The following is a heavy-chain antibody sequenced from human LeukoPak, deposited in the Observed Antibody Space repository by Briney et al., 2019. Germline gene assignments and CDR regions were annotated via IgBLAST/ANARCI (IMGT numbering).Heavy chain of an antibody. CDR3: ARGPWIQLWLSFYYYYMDV. CDR1: GGSISSYY. CDR2: IYYSENT. D-gene: IGHD5-18*01. V-gene: IGHV4-59*01. J-gene: IGHJ6*03. Sequence: SETLSLTCTVSGGSISSYYWSWIRQPPGKGLEWIGYIYYSENTNYNPSLKSRVTISVDTSKNQFSLKLSSVTAADTAVYYCARGPWIQLWLSFYYYYMDVWGKGTTVTVSS.